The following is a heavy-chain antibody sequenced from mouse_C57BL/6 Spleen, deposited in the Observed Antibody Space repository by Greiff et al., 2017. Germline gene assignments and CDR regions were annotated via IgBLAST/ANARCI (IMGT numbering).Heavy chain of an antibody. Sequence: VQLQPSGAELVKPGASVKISCKASGYAFSSYWMNWVTQRPGKGLEWIGQIYPRDGDTNYNGKFKGKATLTADKSSSTAYMQLSSLTSEDAAVYFCARGYDEDYWGQGTTRTVSS. CDR2: IYPRDGDT. J-gene: IGHJ2*01. D-gene: IGHD2-2*01. CDR1: GYAFSSYW. V-gene: IGHV1-80*01. CDR3: ARGYDEDY.